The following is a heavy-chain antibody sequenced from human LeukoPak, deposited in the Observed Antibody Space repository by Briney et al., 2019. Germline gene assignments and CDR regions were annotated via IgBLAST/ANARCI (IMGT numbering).Heavy chain of an antibody. Sequence: GGSLRLSCVASGFTFSTSSMNWVRQAPGKGLEWSSYINSASATFYYADSVKGRFIISRDNAKNLLFLQMNNLRAKDSAMYYCARDIGFVVVPAVFDSWGQGTLVTVSS. J-gene: IGHJ4*02. CDR2: INSASATF. V-gene: IGHV3-48*01. CDR1: GFTFSTSS. D-gene: IGHD2-2*01. CDR3: ARDIGFVVVPAVFDS.